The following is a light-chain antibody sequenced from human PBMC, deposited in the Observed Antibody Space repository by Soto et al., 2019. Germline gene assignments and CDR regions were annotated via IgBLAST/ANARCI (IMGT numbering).Light chain of an antibody. V-gene: IGKV3-20*01. Sequence: EIVLTQSPGTLSLSPGERATLSCRASQSVSSGYLAWYHQRPGQAPRLLINGASRRAAGIPDRFSGSGSGTDFTLTISRLEPEDLGVYYCQHFCSSRIFTFGPGTKVDIK. CDR3: QHFCSSRIFT. J-gene: IGKJ3*01. CDR2: GAS. CDR1: QSVSSGY.